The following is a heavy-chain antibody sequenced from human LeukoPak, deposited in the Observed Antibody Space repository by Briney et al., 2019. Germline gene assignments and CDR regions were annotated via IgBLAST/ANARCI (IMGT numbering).Heavy chain of an antibody. Sequence: PSETLSLTCTVSGYSISSGYYWGWIRQPPGKGLEWIGSIYYSGSTYYNPSLKSRVTISVDTSKNQFSLKLSSVTAADTAVYYCAKNGQSGFSFDPWGQGTLVTVSS. D-gene: IGHD1-26*01. J-gene: IGHJ5*02. CDR1: GYSISSGYY. CDR2: IYYSGST. V-gene: IGHV4-38-2*02. CDR3: AKNGQSGFSFDP.